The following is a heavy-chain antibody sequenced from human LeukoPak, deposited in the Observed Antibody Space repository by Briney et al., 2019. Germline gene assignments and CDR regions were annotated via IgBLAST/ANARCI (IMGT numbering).Heavy chain of an antibody. Sequence: GGCLRLSCAASGFTFSSNWMHWVRQAPGKGLVWVSRINEDGSTTNYADSVKGRSTIFRDNAKNTLYLQMNSLRAEDTAVYCCVRDLGGRSGHWGQGTLVTVSS. CDR2: INEDGSTT. CDR1: GFTFSSNW. V-gene: IGHV3-74*01. D-gene: IGHD1-26*01. CDR3: VRDLGGRSGH. J-gene: IGHJ4*02.